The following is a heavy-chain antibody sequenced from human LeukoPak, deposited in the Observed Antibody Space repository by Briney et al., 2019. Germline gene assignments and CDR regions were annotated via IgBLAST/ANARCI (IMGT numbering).Heavy chain of an antibody. CDR2: IYYRGST. CDR1: GGSISSYY. D-gene: IGHD2-21*01. Sequence: KSSETLSLTCTVSGGSISSYYWSWIRQPPGKGLEWIGYIYYRGSTNYNPSLKSRVTISVDTSKNQFSLKLSSVTAADTAVYYCAAGIPHYWGQGTLVTVSS. V-gene: IGHV4-59*01. CDR3: AAGIPHY. J-gene: IGHJ4*02.